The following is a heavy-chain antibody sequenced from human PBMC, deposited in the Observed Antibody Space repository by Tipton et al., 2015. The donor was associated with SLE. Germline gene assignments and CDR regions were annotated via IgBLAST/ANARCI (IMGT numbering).Heavy chain of an antibody. Sequence: TLSLTCTVSGGSISSYYWSWIRQPPGKGLEWIGYIYYSGSTNYNPSLKSRVTISVDTSKNQFSLKLSSVTAADTAVYYCARVGGYCSGGSCYIRGDFQHWGQGTLGTVSS. CDR1: GGSISSYY. CDR2: IYYSGST. V-gene: IGHV4-59*01. CDR3: ARVGGYCSGGSCYIRGDFQH. J-gene: IGHJ1*01. D-gene: IGHD2-15*01.